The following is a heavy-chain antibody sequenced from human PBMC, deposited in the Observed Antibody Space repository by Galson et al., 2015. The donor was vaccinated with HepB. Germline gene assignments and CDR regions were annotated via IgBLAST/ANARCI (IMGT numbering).Heavy chain of an antibody. CDR1: GFSLRTTEVG. Sequence: PALVRPTQTLTLTCTFSGFSLRTTEVGVGWIRQPPGKALEWLVLIYWDGEKRFSASLMRMVNLIQDNSKNPVVLTMTNMDTVDTATYYCVHQKSDLDLIDYWGQGTLVTVSS. CDR2: IYWDGEK. V-gene: IGHV2-5*02. D-gene: IGHD2-21*01. CDR3: VHQKSDLDLIDY. J-gene: IGHJ4*02.